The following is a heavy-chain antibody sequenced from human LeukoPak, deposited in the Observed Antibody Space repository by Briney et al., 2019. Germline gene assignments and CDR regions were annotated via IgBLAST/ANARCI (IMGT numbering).Heavy chain of an antibody. J-gene: IGHJ3*02. CDR2: IYHSGST. V-gene: IGHV4-30-2*02. CDR1: GGSISSGRYY. D-gene: IGHD6-19*01. Sequence: SQTLSLTCTVSGGSISSGRYYWSWIRQPPGMGLEWIGFIYHSGSTHYNPSLKSRVTISVDRSKNQFSLKVSSVTAADTAVYYCARPGIAVAGDAFDIWGQGTMVTVSS. CDR3: ARPGIAVAGDAFDI.